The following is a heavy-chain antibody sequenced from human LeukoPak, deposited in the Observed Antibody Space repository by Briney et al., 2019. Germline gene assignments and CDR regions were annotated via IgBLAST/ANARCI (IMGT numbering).Heavy chain of an antibody. V-gene: IGHV4-34*01. CDR1: GGSFSGYY. CDR2: INHSGST. D-gene: IGHD3-22*01. CDR3: ARELNYDSIWGYYYYMDV. J-gene: IGHJ6*03. Sequence: PSETLSLTCAVYGGSFSGYYWSWIRQPPGEGLEWIGEINHSGSTNYNPSLKSRVTISVDTSKNQFSLKLSSVTAADTAVYYCARELNYDSIWGYYYYMDVWGKGTTVTVSS.